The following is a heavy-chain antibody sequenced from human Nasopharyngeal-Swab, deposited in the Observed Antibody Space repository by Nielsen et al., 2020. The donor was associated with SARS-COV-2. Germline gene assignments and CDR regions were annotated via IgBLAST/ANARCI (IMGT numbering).Heavy chain of an antibody. J-gene: IGHJ4*02. CDR3: ATDSSGSYYGKGRFDY. CDR1: GYTLTELS. CDR2: SDPEDGET. Sequence: ASVKVSCKVSGYTLTELSMHWVRQAPGKGLEWMGGSDPEDGETIYAQKFQGRVTMTEDTSTDTAYMELSSLRSEDTAVYYCATDSSGSYYGKGRFDYWGQGTLVTVSS. D-gene: IGHD1-26*01. V-gene: IGHV1-24*01.